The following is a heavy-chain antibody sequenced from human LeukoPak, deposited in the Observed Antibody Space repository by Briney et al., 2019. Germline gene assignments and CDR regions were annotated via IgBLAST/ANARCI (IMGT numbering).Heavy chain of an antibody. CDR3: ARGTPQNLVRGSYHYFDY. Sequence: GGSLRLSCAASGFTFSSYAMHWVRQAPGKGLEWVAVISYDGSNKYYAVSVKGRFTISRDNSKNTLYLQMTSLRAEDTAVYYCARGTPQNLVRGSYHYFDYWGQGTLVTVSS. D-gene: IGHD1-26*01. J-gene: IGHJ4*02. V-gene: IGHV3-30-3*01. CDR2: ISYDGSNK. CDR1: GFTFSSYA.